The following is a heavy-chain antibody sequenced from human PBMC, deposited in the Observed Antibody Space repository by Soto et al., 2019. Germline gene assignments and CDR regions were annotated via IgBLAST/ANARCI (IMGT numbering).Heavy chain of an antibody. D-gene: IGHD3-3*01. CDR3: TTYDFWSGYTYYYYYGMDV. Sequence: PGGSLRLSCAASGFTFSNAWMSWVRQAPGKGLEWVGRIKSKTDGGTTDYAAPVKGRFTISRDDSKNTLYLQMNSLKTEDTAVYYCTTYDFWSGYTYYYYYGMDVWGQGTTVTVYS. J-gene: IGHJ6*02. CDR2: IKSKTDGGTT. V-gene: IGHV3-15*01. CDR1: GFTFSNAW.